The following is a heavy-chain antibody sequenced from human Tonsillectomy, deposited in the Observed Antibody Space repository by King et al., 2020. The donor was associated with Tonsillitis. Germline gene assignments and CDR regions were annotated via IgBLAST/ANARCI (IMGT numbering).Heavy chain of an antibody. Sequence: VQLVESGGGLIQPGGSLRLSCAASGFTVSSNYMSWVRQAPGKGLEWGSVIYIGGSTYYADSVKGRFTISRDNSKNTLYLQMNSLRAEDTAVYYCARVLRGNYYDSSGYPAYWGQGTLVTVSS. CDR3: ARVLRGNYYDSSGYPAY. CDR1: GFTVSSNY. J-gene: IGHJ4*02. V-gene: IGHV3-53*01. D-gene: IGHD3-22*01. CDR2: IYIGGST.